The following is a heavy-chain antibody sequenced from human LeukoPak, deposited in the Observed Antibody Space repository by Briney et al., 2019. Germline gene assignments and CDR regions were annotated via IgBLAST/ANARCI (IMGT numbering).Heavy chain of an antibody. V-gene: IGHV1-46*01. CDR2: INPSGGST. Sequence: ASVKVSCKASGYTFTSYYMHWVRQAPGQGLEWMGIINPSGGSTSYAQRFQGRVTMTRDTSTSTVYMELTSLRSEDTAVYYCARDLSGSNYYASGSFADWGQGTLVTVSS. D-gene: IGHD3-10*01. CDR1: GYTFTSYY. J-gene: IGHJ4*02. CDR3: ARDLSGSNYYASGSFAD.